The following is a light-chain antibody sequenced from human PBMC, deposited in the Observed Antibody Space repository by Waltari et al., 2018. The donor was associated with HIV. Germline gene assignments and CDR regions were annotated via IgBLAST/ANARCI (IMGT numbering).Light chain of an antibody. CDR2: EIS. Sequence: QSALTQPASVSGSPGQSITISCTGPTSDVGGYNLVSWYQQHPGNAPKMMIYEISKPPSGVYSRSSCSKSGNTSSLITARLQDEDAADYYCCSYAGSTTYVIFGGGTKLTVL. CDR1: TSDVGGYNL. V-gene: IGLV2-23*02. J-gene: IGLJ2*01. CDR3: CSYAGSTTYVI.